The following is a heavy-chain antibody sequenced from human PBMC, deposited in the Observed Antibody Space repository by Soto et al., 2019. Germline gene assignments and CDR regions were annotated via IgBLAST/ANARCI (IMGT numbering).Heavy chain of an antibody. CDR2: ISGSGGST. CDR3: AKPPKGTGYSSGWYCDY. Sequence: EVQLLESGGGLVQPGGSLRLSCAASGFTFSSYAMSWVRQAPGKGLEWVSAISGSGGSTYYADSVKGRFTISRDNSKKPLNLQINSRRAEDTAVYYCAKPPKGTGYSSGWYCDYGAQGTLVTVSS. D-gene: IGHD6-19*01. V-gene: IGHV3-23*01. J-gene: IGHJ4*02. CDR1: GFTFSSYA.